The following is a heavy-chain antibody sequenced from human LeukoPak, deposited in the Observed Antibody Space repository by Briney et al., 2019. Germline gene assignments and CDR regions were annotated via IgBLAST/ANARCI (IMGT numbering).Heavy chain of an antibody. D-gene: IGHD4-17*01. CDR1: GFTFSSYW. CDR2: IKQDGSEK. J-gene: IGHJ4*02. Sequence: GGSLRHSCAASGFTFSSYWMSWVRQAPGKGLEWVANIKQDGSEKYYVDSVKGRFTISRDNAKNSLYLQMNSLRAEDTAVYYCARVGYGDYSPMRYWGQGTLVTVSS. CDR3: ARVGYGDYSPMRY. V-gene: IGHV3-7*01.